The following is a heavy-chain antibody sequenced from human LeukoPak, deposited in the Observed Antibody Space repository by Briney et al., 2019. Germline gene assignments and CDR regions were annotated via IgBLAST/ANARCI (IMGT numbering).Heavy chain of an antibody. Sequence: PSETLSLTCTVSGRSIRSVYWNWIRQSAGKGLEWIERIYATDLTNYNPSLKSRVTLSVDMSKNELSLTLKSVTAADTAVYYCARGFGSGTSPIDLWGQGALVTVSS. CDR3: ARGFGSGTSPIDL. CDR2: IYATDLT. J-gene: IGHJ5*02. CDR1: GRSIRSVY. D-gene: IGHD3-10*01. V-gene: IGHV4-4*07.